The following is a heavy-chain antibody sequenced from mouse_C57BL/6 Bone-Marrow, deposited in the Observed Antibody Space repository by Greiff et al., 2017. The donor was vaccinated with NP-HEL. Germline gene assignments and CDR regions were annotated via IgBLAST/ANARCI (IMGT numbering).Heavy chain of an antibody. CDR2: IYPGSGNT. D-gene: IGHD1-3*01. Sequence: QVQLQQSGPELVKPGASVKISCKASGYSFTSYYIHWVKQRPGKGLEWIGWIYPGSGNTKYNEKFKGKVTLTADTSSSTTYMQLSSLTSADSAVYYCARKVYWYFDVWGTGTTVTVSS. J-gene: IGHJ1*03. V-gene: IGHV1-66*01. CDR1: GYSFTSYY. CDR3: ARKVYWYFDV.